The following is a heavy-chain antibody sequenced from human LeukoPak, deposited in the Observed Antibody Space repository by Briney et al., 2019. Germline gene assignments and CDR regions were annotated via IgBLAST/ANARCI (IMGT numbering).Heavy chain of an antibody. CDR2: ISSSGSTI. CDR1: GFTFSSHG. J-gene: IGHJ4*02. D-gene: IGHD3-10*01. V-gene: IGHV3-48*03. Sequence: GGSLRLSCAASGFTFSSHGMNWVRRAPGKGLEWVSYISSSGSTIYYADSVKGRFTISRDNAKNSLYLQMNSLRAEDTAVYYCARVLLWFGELDYWGQGTLVTVSS. CDR3: ARVLLWFGELDY.